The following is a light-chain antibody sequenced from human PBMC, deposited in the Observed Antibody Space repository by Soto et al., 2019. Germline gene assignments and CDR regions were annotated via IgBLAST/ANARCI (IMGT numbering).Light chain of an antibody. CDR1: QGISSF. CDR2: AAS. V-gene: IGKV1-9*01. Sequence: IQLTQTPSSLSASVGDRVTITCRASQGISSFLAWCQQKPGKAPKLLIYAASSLQSGVPSRFSGSGFGTDFTLTITSLQPEDFATYYCQQVESYPSTFGGGTKVDIK. CDR3: QQVESYPST. J-gene: IGKJ4*01.